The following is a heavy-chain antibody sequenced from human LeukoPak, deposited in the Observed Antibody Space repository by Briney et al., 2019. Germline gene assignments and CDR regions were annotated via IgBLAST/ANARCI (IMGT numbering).Heavy chain of an antibody. D-gene: IGHD5-24*01. V-gene: IGHV4-4*07. CDR3: VRGGYIGEYLDY. CDR1: GGSISNYY. Sequence: SETLSLTCTVSGGSISNYYWNWIRQPAGKGLEWIGRIYISGSTNYNPSLKSRVTMSVDTSKNQFSLKLNSVTAADTAVYYCVRGGYIGEYLDYWGQGNLVIVSS. J-gene: IGHJ4*02. CDR2: IYISGST.